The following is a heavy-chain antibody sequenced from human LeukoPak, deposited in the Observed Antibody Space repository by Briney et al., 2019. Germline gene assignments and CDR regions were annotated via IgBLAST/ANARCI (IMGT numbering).Heavy chain of an antibody. CDR2: IYTSGST. V-gene: IGHV4-61*02. J-gene: IGHJ5*02. Sequence: SETLSLTCTVSGGSISSGSYYWSWIRQPAGKGLEWIGRIYTSGSTNYNPSLKSRVTISVDTSKNQFSLKLSSVTAADTAVYYCARAGGIAARGWFDPWGQGTLVTVSS. CDR3: ARAGGIAARGWFDP. D-gene: IGHD6-6*01. CDR1: GGSISSGSYY.